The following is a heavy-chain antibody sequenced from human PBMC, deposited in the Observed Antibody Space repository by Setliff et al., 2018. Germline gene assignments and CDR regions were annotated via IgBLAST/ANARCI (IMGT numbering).Heavy chain of an antibody. CDR1: GFTFSDYY. D-gene: IGHD1-26*01. J-gene: IGHJ4*02. CDR3: ARGWRSLYSGNRGHFDS. Sequence: KPGGSLRLSCAASGFTFSDYYMSWIRQAPGKGLEWVSYISGSGVTIYYADSVKGRFTISRDNAKNSLYLQMNSLRAEDTAVYYCARGWRSLYSGNRGHFDSWGQGTLVTVSS. CDR2: ISGSGVTI. V-gene: IGHV3-11*04.